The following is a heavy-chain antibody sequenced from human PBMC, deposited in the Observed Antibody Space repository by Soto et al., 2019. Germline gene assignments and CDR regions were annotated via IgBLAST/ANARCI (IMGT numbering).Heavy chain of an antibody. CDR3: AFGEMATIGRFDY. CDR2: IYYSGST. V-gene: IGHV4-31*03. D-gene: IGHD1-1*01. CDR1: GGSISSGGYY. Sequence: PSETLSLTCTVSGGSISSGGYYWSWIRQHPGKGLEWIGYIYYSGSTYYNPSLKSRVTISVDTSKNQFSLKLSSVTAADPAVYYCAFGEMATIGRFDYWGQGTLVAVSS. J-gene: IGHJ4*02.